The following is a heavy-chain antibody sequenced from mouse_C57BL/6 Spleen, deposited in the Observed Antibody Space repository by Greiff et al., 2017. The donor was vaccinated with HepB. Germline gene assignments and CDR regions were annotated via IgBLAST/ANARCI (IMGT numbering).Heavy chain of an antibody. V-gene: IGHV5-4*01. CDR3: ARDEGGAGFAY. CDR2: ISDGGSYT. J-gene: IGHJ3*01. CDR1: GFTFSSYA. Sequence: EVKLMESGGGLVKPGGSLKLSCAASGFTFSSYAMSWVRQTPEKRLGWVATISDGGSYTYYPDNVKGRFTISRDNAKNNLYLQMSHLKSEDTAMYYCARDEGGAGFAYWGQGTLVTVSA.